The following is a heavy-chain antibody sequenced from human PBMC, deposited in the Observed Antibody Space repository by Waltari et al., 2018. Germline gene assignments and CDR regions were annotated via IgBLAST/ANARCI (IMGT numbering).Heavy chain of an antibody. J-gene: IGHJ4*02. CDR2: INPNSGGT. D-gene: IGHD6-13*01. CDR3: ARGPRSPSPGIAAAAATISDY. V-gene: IGHV1-2*06. Sequence: QVQLVQSGAEVKKPGASVKVSCKASGYTFTGYYMHWVRQAPGQGLEWMGRINPNSGGTNYAQKFQGRVTMTRDTSISTAYMELSRLRSDDTAVYYCARGPRSPSPGIAAAAATISDYWGQGTLVTVSS. CDR1: GYTFTGYY.